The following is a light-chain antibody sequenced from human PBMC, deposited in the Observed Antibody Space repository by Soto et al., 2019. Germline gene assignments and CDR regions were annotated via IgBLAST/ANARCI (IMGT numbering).Light chain of an antibody. CDR2: SSS. J-gene: IGKJ1*01. V-gene: IGKV1-39*01. Sequence: DIQLTQSPSSLSASVGDRVTITCRASERISNYLNWYQQKPGTAPKLLIWSSSTLPSGVPSRFSGSGSGTDFTLSIIGLQPEDFAVYYCQQSYNTPRTFGQGTKVEVK. CDR3: QQSYNTPRT. CDR1: ERISNY.